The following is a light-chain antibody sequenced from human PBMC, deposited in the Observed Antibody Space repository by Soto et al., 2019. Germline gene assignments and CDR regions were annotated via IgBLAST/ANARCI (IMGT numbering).Light chain of an antibody. CDR1: QSVLYSSNNKNY. CDR2: WAS. V-gene: IGKV4-1*01. J-gene: IGKJ4*01. Sequence: DIVMTQSPDSLAVSLGERATINCKSSQSVLYSSNNKNYLAWYQQKPGQPPKLLIYWASTREFGVPDRFSGSGSGTDFTLTISSLQAEDVAGYYCQQYYSTPLTFGGGTKVEIK. CDR3: QQYYSTPLT.